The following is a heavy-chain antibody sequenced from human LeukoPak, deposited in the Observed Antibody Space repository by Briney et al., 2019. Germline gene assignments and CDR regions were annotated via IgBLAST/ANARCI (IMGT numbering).Heavy chain of an antibody. J-gene: IGHJ4*02. V-gene: IGHV3-23*01. CDR1: GFTFSSYA. CDR3: AKEALRYFDWLSSGYYFDY. CDR2: ISGSGGST. Sequence: GGSLRLSCAASGFTFSSYAMSWVRQAPGKGLEWVSAISGSGGSTYYADSVKGRFTISRDNSKNTLYLQMNSLRAEDTAVYYCAKEALRYFDWLSSGYYFDYWGQGTLVTVSS. D-gene: IGHD3-9*01.